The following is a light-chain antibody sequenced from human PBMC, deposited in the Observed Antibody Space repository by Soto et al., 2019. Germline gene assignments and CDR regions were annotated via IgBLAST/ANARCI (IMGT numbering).Light chain of an antibody. CDR3: QQRNSWPWT. CDR2: DAS. V-gene: IGKV3-11*01. J-gene: IGKJ1*01. CDR1: QSASSS. Sequence: EIVLTQSPATLSLSPGERATLSCRASQSASSSLAWYQQKPGQAPRLRIYDASTRATGIPARFSGSGSGTDFTLSSSSLEPEDFAVYYCQQRNSWPWTFGQGTKVDIK.